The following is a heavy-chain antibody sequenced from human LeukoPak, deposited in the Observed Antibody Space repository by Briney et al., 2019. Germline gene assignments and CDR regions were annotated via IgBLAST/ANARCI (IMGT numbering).Heavy chain of an antibody. V-gene: IGHV3-33*01. Sequence: GRSLRLSCAAPGFTFSSYGMHWVRQAPGKGLEWVAVIWYDGSNKYYADSVKGRFTISRDNSKNTLYLQMNSLRAEDTAVYYCAREGVDFWSGVLSFDYWGQGTLVTVSS. J-gene: IGHJ4*02. D-gene: IGHD3-3*01. CDR1: GFTFSSYG. CDR2: IWYDGSNK. CDR3: AREGVDFWSGVLSFDY.